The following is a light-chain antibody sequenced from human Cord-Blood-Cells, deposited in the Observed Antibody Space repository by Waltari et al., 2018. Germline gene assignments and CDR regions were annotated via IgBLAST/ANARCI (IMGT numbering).Light chain of an antibody. Sequence: QSVLTQPPSVSGAPGQRVTISCTGSSSNIGAGYDVHWYQQLPGTAPKLLIYGNSNRPSGAPDRFSGSKSGPSASPAITGLQAEDEADYYRQSYDSSLSGWVFGGGTKLTVL. CDR1: SSNIGAGYD. CDR2: GNS. CDR3: QSYDSSLSGWV. J-gene: IGLJ3*02. V-gene: IGLV1-40*01.